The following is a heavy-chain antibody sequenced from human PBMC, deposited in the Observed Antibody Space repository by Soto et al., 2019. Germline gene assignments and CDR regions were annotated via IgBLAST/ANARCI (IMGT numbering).Heavy chain of an antibody. V-gene: IGHV1-8*01. D-gene: IGHD1-20*01. CDR2: MNPNSGNT. Sequence: QVQLVQSGAEVKKPGASVKVSCKASGYTFTSYDINWVRQATGQGLEWMGWMNPNSGNTGYTQKFQGRVTMTRNTSISTAYMELSSLRSEDTAVYYCAGDNWNDPSFDPWGQGTLVTVSS. CDR3: AGDNWNDPSFDP. J-gene: IGHJ5*02. CDR1: GYTFTSYD.